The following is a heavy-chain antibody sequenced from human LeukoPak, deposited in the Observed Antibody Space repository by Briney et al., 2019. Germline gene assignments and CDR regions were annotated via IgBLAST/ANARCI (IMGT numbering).Heavy chain of an antibody. CDR3: AREWFGLPYYFDY. Sequence: ASVKVSCKASGYTFTSYGISWVRQAPGQRLEWMGWISAYNGNTNYAQKLQGRVTMTTDTSTSTAYMELRSPRSADTAVYYCAREWFGLPYYFDYWGQGTLVTVSS. CDR1: GYTFTSYG. V-gene: IGHV1-18*01. D-gene: IGHD3-10*01. CDR2: ISAYNGNT. J-gene: IGHJ4*02.